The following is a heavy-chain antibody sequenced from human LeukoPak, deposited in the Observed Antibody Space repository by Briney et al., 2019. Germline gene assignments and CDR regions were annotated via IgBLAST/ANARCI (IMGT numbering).Heavy chain of an antibody. J-gene: IGHJ4*02. Sequence: GGSLRLSCAVSGFTFSSDWMIWVRQAPGKGLEWVANINPDGSEKNYVDSVRGRFTISRDNSKNTLYLQMNSLRAADTAVYYCAMGWLQMNYWGQGTLVTVSS. CDR1: GFTFSSDW. CDR3: AMGWLQMNY. D-gene: IGHD5-24*01. V-gene: IGHV3-7*03. CDR2: INPDGSEK.